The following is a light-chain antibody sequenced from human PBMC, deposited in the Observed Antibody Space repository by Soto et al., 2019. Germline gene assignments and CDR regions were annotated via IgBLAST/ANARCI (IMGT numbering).Light chain of an antibody. Sequence: DIVMTQSPLSLPVTPGEPASISCRSSQSLLHSNGYNYLDWYLQKPGQSPQLLMYLSSNRASGVPDRFSGSGSGTDFTLKISRVEAEDVGVYYCMQALQTPYTFGPGTKLEIK. CDR3: MQALQTPYT. CDR1: QSLLHSNGYNY. J-gene: IGKJ2*01. V-gene: IGKV2-28*01. CDR2: LSS.